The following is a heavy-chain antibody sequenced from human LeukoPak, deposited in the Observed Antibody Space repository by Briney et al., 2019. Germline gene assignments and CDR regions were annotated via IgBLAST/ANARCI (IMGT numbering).Heavy chain of an antibody. CDR1: GFTLSSYS. D-gene: IGHD3-22*01. Sequence: PGGSLRLSCAASGFTLSSYSMNWVRQAPGKGLEWVSSISSSSSYIYYADSVKGRFTISRDNAKNSLYLQMNSLRAEDTAVYYCAKEFRSWDYYDSSGYYYRGIDYWGQGTLVTVSS. CDR2: ISSSSSYI. V-gene: IGHV3-21*04. J-gene: IGHJ4*02. CDR3: AKEFRSWDYYDSSGYYYRGIDY.